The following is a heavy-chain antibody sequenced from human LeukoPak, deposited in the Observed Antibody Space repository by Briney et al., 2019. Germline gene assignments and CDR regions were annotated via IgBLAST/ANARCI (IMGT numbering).Heavy chain of an antibody. J-gene: IGHJ4*02. V-gene: IGHV4-39*07. CDR3: ARADSSGWYGIDY. CDR2: IYYSGST. Sequence: KHSETLSLTCTVSGGSISSSSYYWGWIRQPPGKGLEWIGSIYYSGSTYYNPSLKSRVTISVDTSKNQFSLKLSSVTAADTAVYYCARADSSGWYGIDYWGQGTLVTVSS. CDR1: GGSISSSSYY. D-gene: IGHD6-19*01.